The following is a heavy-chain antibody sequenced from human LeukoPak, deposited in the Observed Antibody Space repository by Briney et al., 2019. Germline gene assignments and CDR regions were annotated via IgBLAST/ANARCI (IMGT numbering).Heavy chain of an antibody. CDR2: ISGHSGNT. D-gene: IGHD4-17*01. V-gene: IGHV1-18*01. CDR1: GYTFSSYG. J-gene: IGHJ6*03. Sequence: ASVKVSCKTSGYTFSSYGISWVRQAPGQGLEWMGWISGHSGNTKYAQKFQGRVTMTRDTSISTAYMELSRLRSDDTAVYYCARDLHDYGDYAFGYYYYYMDVWGKGTTVTISS. CDR3: ARDLHDYGDYAFGYYYYYMDV.